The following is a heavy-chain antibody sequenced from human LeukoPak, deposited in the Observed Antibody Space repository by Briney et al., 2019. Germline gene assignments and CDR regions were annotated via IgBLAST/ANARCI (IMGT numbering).Heavy chain of an antibody. V-gene: IGHV4-34*01. CDR3: ARLTLYYYGSGAPFDY. D-gene: IGHD3-10*01. Sequence: SETLSLTXAVYGGSFSGYYWSWIRQPPGKGLEWIGEINHSGSTNYNPSLKSRVTISVDTSKNQFSLKLSSVTAADTAVYYCARLTLYYYGSGAPFDYWGQGTLVTVSS. CDR1: GGSFSGYY. J-gene: IGHJ4*02. CDR2: INHSGST.